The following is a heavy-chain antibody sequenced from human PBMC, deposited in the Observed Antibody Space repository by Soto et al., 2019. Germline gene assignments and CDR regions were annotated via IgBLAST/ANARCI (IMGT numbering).Heavy chain of an antibody. V-gene: IGHV5-51*01. Sequence: GESLKISCKGSGYSFTSYWIGWVRQMPWKGLEWMGIIYPGDSDTRYSPSFQGQVTISADKSISTAYLQWSSLKASDTAMYYCARLEGMVRYYYYGMDVWGQGTTVTVSS. CDR3: ARLEGMVRYYYYGMDV. CDR1: GYSFTSYW. J-gene: IGHJ6*02. CDR2: IYPGDSDT. D-gene: IGHD3-10*01.